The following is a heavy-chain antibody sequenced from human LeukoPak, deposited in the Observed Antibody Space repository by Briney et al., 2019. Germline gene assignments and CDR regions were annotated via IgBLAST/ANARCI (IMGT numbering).Heavy chain of an antibody. V-gene: IGHV5-51*01. CDR2: IYPGDSDT. CDR1: GYSFTSYW. Sequence: GESLKISCKGSGYSFTSYWIGWVRQMPGKGLEWMGIIYPGDSDTRYSPSFQGQVTISADKSISTAYLQWSSLKASDTAMYYCARQLDYYDSSGYPVYFDYWGQGTLVTVSS. J-gene: IGHJ4*02. D-gene: IGHD3-22*01. CDR3: ARQLDYYDSSGYPVYFDY.